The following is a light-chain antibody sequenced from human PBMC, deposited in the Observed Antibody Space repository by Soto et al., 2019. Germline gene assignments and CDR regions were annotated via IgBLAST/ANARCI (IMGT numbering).Light chain of an antibody. Sequence: QSVLTQPPSVSGDPGQRVTISCTGSSSNIGAGYDVHWYQRLPGTAPKVLIYGNNNRPSGVPDRFSGSKSGTSASLAITGLQAEDEADYYCQSYDSSLSGSYVFGTGTRSPS. V-gene: IGLV1-40*01. CDR2: GNN. CDR1: SSNIGAGYD. J-gene: IGLJ1*01. CDR3: QSYDSSLSGSYV.